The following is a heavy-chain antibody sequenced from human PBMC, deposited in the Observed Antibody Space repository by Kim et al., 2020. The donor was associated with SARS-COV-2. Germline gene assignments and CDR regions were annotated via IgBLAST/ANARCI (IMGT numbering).Heavy chain of an antibody. J-gene: IGHJ6*02. Sequence: GGSLRLSCAASGFTFSSYAMSWVRQAPGKGLEWVSAISGSGGSTYYADSVKGRFTISRDNSKNTLYLQMNSLRAEDTAVYYCAKDLLTILTGYYPLLVPYGMDVWGQGTTVTVSS. CDR2: ISGSGGST. CDR3: AKDLLTILTGYYPLLVPYGMDV. CDR1: GFTFSSYA. D-gene: IGHD3-9*01. V-gene: IGHV3-23*01.